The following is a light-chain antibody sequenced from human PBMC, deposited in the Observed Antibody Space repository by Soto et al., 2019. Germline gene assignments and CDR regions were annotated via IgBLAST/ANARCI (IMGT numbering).Light chain of an antibody. J-gene: IGKJ1*01. CDR2: AAS. CDR1: QSISSY. V-gene: IGKV1-39*01. CDR3: QQSYSTPPT. Sequence: DLQMTQSPSSLSASVGDRVTITCRASQSISSYLNWYQQKPGKAPKLLIYAASSLQSGVPSRFSGCGSGTDFTLTISSLQPEDFATYYCQQSYSTPPTFGQGTKVEIK.